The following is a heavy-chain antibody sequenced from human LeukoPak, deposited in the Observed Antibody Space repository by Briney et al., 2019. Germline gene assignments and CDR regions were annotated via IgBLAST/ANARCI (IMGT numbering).Heavy chain of an antibody. CDR2: IFYSGTT. Sequence: PSQTLSLTCTVSGGSISSRSYYWSWIRQPAGKGLEWIGTIFYSGTTYYNPSLKSRVTISVDMSNNQFSLKLSSVTAADTAVYYCTRVTIHGNSDYWGQGTLVTVSS. V-gene: IGHV4-61*02. J-gene: IGHJ4*02. CDR3: TRVTIHGNSDY. CDR1: GGSISSRSYY. D-gene: IGHD5-24*01.